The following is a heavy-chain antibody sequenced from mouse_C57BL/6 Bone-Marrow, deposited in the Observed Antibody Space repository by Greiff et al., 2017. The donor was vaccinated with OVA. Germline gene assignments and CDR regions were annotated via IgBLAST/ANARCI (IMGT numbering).Heavy chain of an antibody. CDR2: SRNKANDYTT. V-gene: IGHV7-1*01. CDR1: GFTFSDFY. J-gene: IGHJ4*01. D-gene: IGHD2-1*01. CDR3: ARDRNYAGAMDY. Sequence: EVKLVESGGGLVQSGRSLRLSCATSGFTFSDFYMEWVRQAPGKGLEWIAASRNKANDYTTEYSASVKGRFIVSRDTSQSILYRQMNALRAEDTAIYYCARDRNYAGAMDYWGQGTSVTVSS.